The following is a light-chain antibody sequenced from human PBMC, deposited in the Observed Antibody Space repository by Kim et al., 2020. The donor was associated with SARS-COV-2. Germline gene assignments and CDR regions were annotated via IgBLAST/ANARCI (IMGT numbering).Light chain of an antibody. CDR1: QTISTC. CDR2: LAS. Sequence: SASIGDRVTIPCRASQTISTCLAWYQQKPGKAPNLLIYLASTLESGVPSRFIGSGSGTEFTLTIDSLQPDDFATYYCQHYSRFPYTFGQGTKLEI. CDR3: QHYSRFPYT. J-gene: IGKJ2*01. V-gene: IGKV1-5*03.